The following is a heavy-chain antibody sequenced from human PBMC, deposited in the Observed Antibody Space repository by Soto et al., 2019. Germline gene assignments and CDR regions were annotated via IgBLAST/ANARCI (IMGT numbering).Heavy chain of an antibody. CDR2: ISSTPKYI. CDR3: ARESGERTSNFDY. D-gene: IGHD3-10*01. J-gene: IGHJ4*02. V-gene: IGHV3-21*06. CDR1: GFTFTRYS. Sequence: EVQLVESGGGLVKPGGSLTLSCAASGFTFTRYSMNWVRQAPGKGLEWVSSISSTPKYIYYGDSMKDRFTISGDNAKNSLYLEMNSLRAEETAVYYCARESGERTSNFDYWVQGTLVTVSS.